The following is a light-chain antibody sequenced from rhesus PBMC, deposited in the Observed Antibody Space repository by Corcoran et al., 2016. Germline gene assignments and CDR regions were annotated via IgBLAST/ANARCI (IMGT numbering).Light chain of an antibody. Sequence: EIVMTQSPATLSLSPGERVTLSCRASQSVGREVAWYQQNPGQAPRLLMYNLFKRVNGIPDRFSGSGSGTDFTLIISSLEPEDVGIYYCQQYNDGNTFGGGTKVELK. V-gene: IGKV3S9*01. J-gene: IGKJ4*01. CDR2: NLF. CDR1: QSVGRE. CDR3: QQYNDGNT.